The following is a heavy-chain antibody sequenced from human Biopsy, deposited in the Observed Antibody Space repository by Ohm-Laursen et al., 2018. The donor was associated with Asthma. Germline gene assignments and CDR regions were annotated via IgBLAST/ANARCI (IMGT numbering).Heavy chain of an antibody. Sequence: RSLRLSCAASRFTYEMHWVRQAPGKGLEWVAVISYDGSSIYYADSVKGRFTISRDNSKNTLSLQMNSLTADDTAVYYCAREGVAGTHIEDWSQGTLVTVSS. CDR2: ISYDGSSI. V-gene: IGHV3-30-3*01. D-gene: IGHD6-19*01. J-gene: IGHJ4*02. CDR1: RFTYE. CDR3: AREGVAGTHIED.